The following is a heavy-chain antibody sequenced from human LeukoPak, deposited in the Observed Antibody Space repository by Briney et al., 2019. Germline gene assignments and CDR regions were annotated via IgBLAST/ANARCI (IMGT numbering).Heavy chain of an antibody. V-gene: IGHV4-34*01. J-gene: IGHJ4*02. CDR3: ARGTQTDYDGTSGYYFFDH. D-gene: IGHD3-22*01. Sequence: PSETLSLTCAVYGESFSGYYWTWIRQSPGKGLQWIGEINHSGSTNYNPSLKSRVTISVDTSKNQFSLKLSSVTAADTAVYYCARGTQTDYDGTSGYYFFDHWGQGTLVTVSS. CDR1: GESFSGYY. CDR2: INHSGST.